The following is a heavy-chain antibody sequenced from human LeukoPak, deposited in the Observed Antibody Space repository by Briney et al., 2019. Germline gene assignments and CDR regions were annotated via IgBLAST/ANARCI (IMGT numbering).Heavy chain of an antibody. CDR2: IYYSGST. CDR3: ARHISPYYDLGY. V-gene: IGHV4-59*08. J-gene: IGHJ4*02. CDR1: GGSISSYY. Sequence: SETLSLTCTVSGGSISSYYWSWIRQPPGKGLEWIGYIYYSGSTNYNPSLKSRVTISVDTSMNQFSLKLSSVTAADTAVYYCARHISPYYDLGYWGQGTLVTVSS. D-gene: IGHD1-26*01.